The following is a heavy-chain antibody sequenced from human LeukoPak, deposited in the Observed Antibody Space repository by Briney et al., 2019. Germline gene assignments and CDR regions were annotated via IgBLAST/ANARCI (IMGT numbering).Heavy chain of an antibody. CDR1: GGSISSSRYY. CDR3: VRVADYHNWFDP. V-gene: IGHV4-39*01. Sequence: PSETLSLTCTVSGGSISSSRYYWGWIRQPPGKGLEWIGSIYYSGSTYYNPSLKSRVTISVDTSKNQFSLKLSSVTAADTAVYYCVRVADYHNWFDPWGQGTLVTVSS. CDR2: IYYSGST. J-gene: IGHJ5*02. D-gene: IGHD4-11*01.